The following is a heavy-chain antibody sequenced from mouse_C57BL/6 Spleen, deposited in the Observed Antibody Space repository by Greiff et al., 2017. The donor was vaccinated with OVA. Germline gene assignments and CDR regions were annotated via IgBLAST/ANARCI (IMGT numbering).Heavy chain of an antibody. Sequence: VQRVESGAELVKPGASVKISCKASGYAFSSYWMNWVKQRPGKGLEWIGQIYPGDGDTNYNGKFKGKATLTADKSSSTAYMQLSSLTSEDSAVYFCARDALYDYWGQGTLVTVSA. CDR2: IYPGDGDT. J-gene: IGHJ3*01. CDR3: ARDALYDY. D-gene: IGHD2-3*01. CDR1: GYAFSSYW. V-gene: IGHV1-80*01.